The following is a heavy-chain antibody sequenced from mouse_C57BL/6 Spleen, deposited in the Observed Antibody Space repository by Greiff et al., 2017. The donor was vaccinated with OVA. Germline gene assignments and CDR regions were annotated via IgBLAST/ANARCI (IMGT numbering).Heavy chain of an antibody. CDR1: GYTFTSYW. J-gene: IGHJ2*01. CDR2: IYPGSGST. V-gene: IGHV1-55*01. Sequence: QVQLQQPGAELVKPGASVKMSCKASGYTFTSYWITWVKQRPGQGLEWIGAIYPGSGSTTYNEKFKSKATLTVDTSSRTAYMQLCSLTSEDSAVYDCARRRDWGDGDYWGQGTTLTVSS. D-gene: IGHD4-1*01. CDR3: ARRRDWGDGDY.